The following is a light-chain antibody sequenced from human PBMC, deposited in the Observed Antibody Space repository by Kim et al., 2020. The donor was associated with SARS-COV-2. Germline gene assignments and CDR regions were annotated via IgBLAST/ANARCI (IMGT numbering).Light chain of an antibody. CDR1: QSVRSSH. Sequence: EIVLTQSPGTLSLSPGERATLSCRASQSVRSSHLAWYQQKPGQAPRLLIYGASSRATGIPDRFSGSGSGTDHTLTISRLEPEDFAVYYCQQFDRSLWTFGRGTKVDIK. CDR3: QQFDRSLWT. CDR2: GAS. J-gene: IGKJ1*01. V-gene: IGKV3-20*01.